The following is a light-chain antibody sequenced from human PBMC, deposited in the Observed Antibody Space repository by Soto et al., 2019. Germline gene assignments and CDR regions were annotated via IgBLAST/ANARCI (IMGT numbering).Light chain of an antibody. CDR2: SAS. CDR3: QQADSLPYT. Sequence: DLQMTQSPSSLSASVGDRVTITCRASQGIRYWLAWYQQKPGKAPKLLIYSASNLQSGVPSRFSGSGSGTDFTLTINSLQPEDFATYYCQQADSLPYTFGQGTRLEI. J-gene: IGKJ2*01. V-gene: IGKV1-12*01. CDR1: QGIRYW.